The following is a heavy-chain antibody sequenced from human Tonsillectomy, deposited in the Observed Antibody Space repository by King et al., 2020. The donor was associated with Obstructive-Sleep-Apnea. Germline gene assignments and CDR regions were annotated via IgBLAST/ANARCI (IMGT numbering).Heavy chain of an antibody. J-gene: IGHJ4*02. D-gene: IGHD5-18*01. CDR2: IDPSDSYT. CDR3: ARHESVLEWNTAMPKEFAY. Sequence: VQLVESGAEVKKPGESLRISCKGSGYSFTSYWISWVRQMPGKGLEWMGRIDPSDSYTNYSPSFQGHVTISTDKSISTAFLQWGSLKASDTAMYYCARHESVLEWNTAMPKEFAYWGQGTLVTVSS. CDR1: GYSFTSYW. V-gene: IGHV5-10-1*03.